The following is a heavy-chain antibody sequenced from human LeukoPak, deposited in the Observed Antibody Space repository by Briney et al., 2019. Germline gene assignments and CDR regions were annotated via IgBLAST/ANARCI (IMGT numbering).Heavy chain of an antibody. D-gene: IGHD2-2*01. J-gene: IGHJ3*02. V-gene: IGHV1-69*01. CDR1: GGTFSSYS. CDR3: SRAGVVPAAKDAFDI. Sequence: SSVQVSCKASGGTFSSYSIRWVRQAPGQGLEWMGGIIPIFGTANYAQNFQGRVTITADESKSTAYMELSILSSEDPAVFYCSRAGVVPAAKDAFDIWGQGTMVTVSS. CDR2: IIPIFGTA.